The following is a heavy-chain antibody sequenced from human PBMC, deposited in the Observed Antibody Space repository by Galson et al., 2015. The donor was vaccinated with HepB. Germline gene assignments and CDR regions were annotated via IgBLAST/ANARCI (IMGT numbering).Heavy chain of an antibody. D-gene: IGHD2-8*02. CDR1: GFTLSNAW. CDR2: IKSKPSGGTI. Sequence: SLRLSCAASGFTLSNAWMTWVRQAPGKGLESVGRIKSKPSGGTIEYAAPVKGRFTIARDDSENTVYLQMSSLRTEDTAVYYCAISIIPGGFDIWGQGAMVTVSS. J-gene: IGHJ3*02. V-gene: IGHV3-15*01. CDR3: AISIIPGGFDI.